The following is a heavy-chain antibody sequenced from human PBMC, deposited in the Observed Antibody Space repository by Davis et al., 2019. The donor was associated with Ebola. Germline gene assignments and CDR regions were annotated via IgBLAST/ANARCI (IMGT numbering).Heavy chain of an antibody. CDR3: ARAITIFGVVTDPFDY. J-gene: IGHJ4*02. CDR2: ISYDGSNK. CDR1: GFTFSSYA. Sequence: GGSLRLSCAASGFTFSSYAMHWVRQAPGKGLEWVAVISYDGSNKYYADSVKGRFTISRDNSKNTLYLQMNSLRAEDTAVYYCARAITIFGVVTDPFDYWGQETLVTVSS. D-gene: IGHD3-3*01. V-gene: IGHV3-30-3*01.